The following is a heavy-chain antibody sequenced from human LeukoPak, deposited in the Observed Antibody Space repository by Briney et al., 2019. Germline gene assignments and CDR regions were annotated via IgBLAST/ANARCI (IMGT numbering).Heavy chain of an antibody. Sequence: SETLSLTCTVSGGSISSSNYYWGWIRQPPGKGLEWIGNIYYRGSTYFNPSLKSRVTMSVDASKIQFSLRLSSVTAADTARYFCARLSTPGSSWFGGNFDYWGQGTLVTVSS. CDR2: IYYRGST. D-gene: IGHD6-13*01. V-gene: IGHV4-39*01. CDR3: ARLSTPGSSWFGGNFDY. CDR1: GGSISSSNYY. J-gene: IGHJ4*02.